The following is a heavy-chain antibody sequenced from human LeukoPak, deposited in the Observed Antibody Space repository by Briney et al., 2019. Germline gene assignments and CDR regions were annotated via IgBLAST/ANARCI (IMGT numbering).Heavy chain of an antibody. Sequence: ASVKVSCKASGYTFTSYGISWVRQAPGQGLEWMGWISAYNGNTNYAQKLQGRVTMTTDTSASTAYMELRSLRSDDTAVYYCARARGIVVVVAATGSYYYMDVWGKGTTATVSS. CDR2: ISAYNGNT. V-gene: IGHV1-18*01. CDR1: GYTFTSYG. D-gene: IGHD2-15*01. J-gene: IGHJ6*03. CDR3: ARARGIVVVVAATGSYYYMDV.